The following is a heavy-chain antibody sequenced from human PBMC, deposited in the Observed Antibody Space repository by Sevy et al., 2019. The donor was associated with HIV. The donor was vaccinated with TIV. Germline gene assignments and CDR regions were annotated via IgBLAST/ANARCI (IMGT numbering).Heavy chain of an antibody. Sequence: ASVKVSCKASSYSFNSFGISWVRQAPGQGLEWMGYVSAYNGNTNYPQSLQGRVTMTTDTSTGTAYMELRGLRSDDTAVHYCAVCVGLTVVRGVNFDYWGQGTLVTVSS. CDR3: AVCVGLTVVRGVNFDY. CDR2: VSAYNGNT. D-gene: IGHD3-10*01. J-gene: IGHJ4*02. CDR1: SYSFNSFG. V-gene: IGHV1-18*01.